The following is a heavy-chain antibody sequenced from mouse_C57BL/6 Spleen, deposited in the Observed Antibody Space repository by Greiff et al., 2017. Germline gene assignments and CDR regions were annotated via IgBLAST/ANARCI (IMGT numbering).Heavy chain of an antibody. CDR2: IDPETGGP. D-gene: IGHD1-1*01. V-gene: IGHV1-15*01. J-gene: IGHJ1*03. CDR3: TRWGTTVVARYFDV. CDR1: GYTFTDYE. Sequence: VQLQQSGAELVRPGASVTLSCKASGYTFTDYEMHWVKQTPVHGLAWIGAIDPETGGPAYNQKFKGKAILTADKSSSTAYMELRSLTSEDSAVYYCTRWGTTVVARYFDVWGTGTTVTVSS.